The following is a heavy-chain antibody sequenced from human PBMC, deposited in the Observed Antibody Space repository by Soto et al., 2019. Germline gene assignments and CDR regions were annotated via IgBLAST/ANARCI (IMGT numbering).Heavy chain of an antibody. CDR3: ARGVRGRYGMDV. D-gene: IGHD3-16*01. J-gene: IGHJ6*02. V-gene: IGHV1-69*13. Sequence: SVEVSCKXSGGTFSSYAISWVRQAPGQGLEWMGGIIPIFGTANYAQKFQGRVTITADESTSTAYMELSSLRSEDTAVYYCARGVRGRYGMDVWGQGTTVTVSS. CDR1: GGTFSSYA. CDR2: IIPIFGTA.